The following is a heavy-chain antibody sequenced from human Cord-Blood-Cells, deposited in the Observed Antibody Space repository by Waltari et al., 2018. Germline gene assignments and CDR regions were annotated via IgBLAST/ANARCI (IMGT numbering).Heavy chain of an antibody. D-gene: IGHD6-19*01. V-gene: IGHV4-59*01. CDR2: IYYSGST. J-gene: IGHJ2*01. Sequence: QVQLQESGPGLVKPSETLSLTCTVSGGPISSYYWSWIRQPPGKGLEWIGYIYYSGSTNYNPSLKSRVTISVDTSKDQFSLKMSSVTAADTAVYYCASTGYSSGWNNYWYFDLWGRGTLVTVSS. CDR3: ASTGYSSGWNNYWYFDL. CDR1: GGPISSYY.